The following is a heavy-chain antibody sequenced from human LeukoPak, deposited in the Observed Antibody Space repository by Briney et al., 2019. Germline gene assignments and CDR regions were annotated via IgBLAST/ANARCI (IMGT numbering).Heavy chain of an antibody. CDR3: ARTGLYGEDY. Sequence: GGSLRLSCAASGFTFSSYAMHWVRQAPGKGLEWVAVISYDGSNKYYADSVKGRFTISRDNSKNTLYLQMNSLRAEDTAVYHCARTGLYGEDYWGQGTLVTVSS. CDR2: ISYDGSNK. D-gene: IGHD3-10*01. CDR1: GFTFSSYA. V-gene: IGHV3-30-3*01. J-gene: IGHJ4*02.